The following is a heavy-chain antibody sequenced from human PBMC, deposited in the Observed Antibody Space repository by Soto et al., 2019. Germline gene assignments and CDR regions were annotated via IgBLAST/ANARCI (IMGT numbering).Heavy chain of an antibody. CDR2: ISSSGSTT. CDR1: GFTFSSYE. Sequence: GGSLRLSCAASGFTFSSYEMNWVRLAPGKGLEWVSYISSSGSTTYYVDTVKGRFTISRDNAKNSLYLQMNSLRAEDTAVYYCARVGYYNDRGAFDRWRKGTMVTGSS. V-gene: IGHV3-48*03. J-gene: IGHJ3*02. CDR3: ARVGYYNDRGAFDR. D-gene: IGHD3-9*01.